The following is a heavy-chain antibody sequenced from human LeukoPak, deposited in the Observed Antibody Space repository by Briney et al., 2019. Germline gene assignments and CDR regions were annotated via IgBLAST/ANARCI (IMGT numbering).Heavy chain of an antibody. J-gene: IGHJ4*02. Sequence: GGSLRLSCAASGFTFSTYAMSWVRQAPGKGLEWVSAISGSGDSTYYADSVKGRFTISRDNSRNTLYLQTNSLRAEDTAVYYCAKESRITMVRGVVDYWGQGTLVTVSS. CDR1: GFTFSTYA. CDR3: AKESRITMVRGVVDY. CDR2: ISGSGDST. D-gene: IGHD3-10*01. V-gene: IGHV3-23*01.